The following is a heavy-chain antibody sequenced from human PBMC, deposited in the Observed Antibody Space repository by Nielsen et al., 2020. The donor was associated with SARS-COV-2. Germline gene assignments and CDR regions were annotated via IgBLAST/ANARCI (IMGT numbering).Heavy chain of an antibody. V-gene: IGHV3-11*03. CDR2: ISDSSSYT. CDR3: ATENVDKRDYGLDV. J-gene: IGHJ6*02. CDR1: GFTFSDYY. Sequence: GESLKISCAASGFTFSDYYMSWIRQAPGKGLEWVSYISDSSSYTNYAESVKGRFTISRDNAKSSLYLQMNSLRAEDTAVYYCATENVDKRDYGLDVWGQGTTVTVSS. D-gene: IGHD5-12*01.